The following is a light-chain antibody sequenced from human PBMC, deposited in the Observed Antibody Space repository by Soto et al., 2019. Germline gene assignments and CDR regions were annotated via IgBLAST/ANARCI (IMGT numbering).Light chain of an antibody. V-gene: IGLV2-23*01. CDR3: CSYAGTNTFV. Sequence: QSALTQPASVSGSPGQSITISCTGTSSDVGSYNLVSWYQQHPGKAPKLMIYEGNRRPSGVSNRFSGSKSANTASLTISGLQTEDEADYYCCSYAGTNTFVFWTGTKLTVL. J-gene: IGLJ1*01. CDR2: EGN. CDR1: SSDVGSYNL.